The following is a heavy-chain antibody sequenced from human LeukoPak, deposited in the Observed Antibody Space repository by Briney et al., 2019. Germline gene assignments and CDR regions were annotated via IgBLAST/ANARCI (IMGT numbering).Heavy chain of an antibody. V-gene: IGHV3-48*03. CDR1: GFTFSSYE. J-gene: IGHJ4*02. CDR3: ARGNMVRGVIHDY. CDR2: ISSSGSTI. D-gene: IGHD3-10*01. Sequence: GGSLRLSCAASGFTFSSYEMNWVRQAPGKGLEWVSYISSSGSTIYYADSVKGRFTISRDNAKNSLYLQMNSLRAEDTAVCYCARGNMVRGVIHDYWGQGTLVTVSS.